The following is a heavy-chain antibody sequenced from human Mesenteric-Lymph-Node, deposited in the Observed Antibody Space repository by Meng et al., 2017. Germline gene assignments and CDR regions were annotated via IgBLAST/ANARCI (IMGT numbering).Heavy chain of an antibody. J-gene: IGHJ2*01. Sequence: GESLKISCAASGFTFDDYTMHWVRQAPGKGLEWVSLISWDGGSTYYADSVKGRFTISRDNSKNTLYLQMNSLRAEDTAVYYCARDSTRGVLQYFHWYFDLWGRGTLVTVSS. CDR1: GFTFDDYT. D-gene: IGHD3-9*01. CDR2: ISWDGGST. CDR3: ARDSTRGVLQYFHWYFDL. V-gene: IGHV3-43*01.